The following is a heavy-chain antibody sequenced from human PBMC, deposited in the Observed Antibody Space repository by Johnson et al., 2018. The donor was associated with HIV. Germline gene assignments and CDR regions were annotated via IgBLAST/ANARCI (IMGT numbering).Heavy chain of an antibody. Sequence: QVQLVESGGGLVKPGGSLRLSCAASGLTFSDYYMSWIRQAPGKGLEWVSYISSSGSTIYYADSVKGRFTISRDNAKNSLYLQMNSLRAEDTAVYYCARDTYYYDSSGYLDAFDIWGQGTMVTVSS. CDR1: GLTFSDYY. CDR2: ISSSGSTI. V-gene: IGHV3-11*04. J-gene: IGHJ3*02. D-gene: IGHD3-22*01. CDR3: ARDTYYYDSSGYLDAFDI.